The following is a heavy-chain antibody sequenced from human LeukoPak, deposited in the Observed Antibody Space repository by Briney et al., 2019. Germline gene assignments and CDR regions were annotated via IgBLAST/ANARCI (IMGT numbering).Heavy chain of an antibody. J-gene: IGHJ4*02. D-gene: IGHD3-10*01. CDR1: GGSFSGYY. CDR2: IYTSGST. Sequence: SETLSLTCAVYGGSFSGYYWSWIRQPAGKGLEWIGRIYTSGSTNYSPSLKSRVTMSVDTSKNQFSLKLSSVTAADTAVYYCAGLYYYGSGSSFDYWGQGTLVTVSS. V-gene: IGHV4-59*10. CDR3: AGLYYYGSGSSFDY.